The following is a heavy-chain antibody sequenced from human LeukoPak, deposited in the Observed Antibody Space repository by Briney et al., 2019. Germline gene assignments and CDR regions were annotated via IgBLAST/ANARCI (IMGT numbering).Heavy chain of an antibody. CDR1: GGTFSSYA. CDR2: IIPIFGTA. D-gene: IGHD6-6*01. V-gene: IGHV1-69*05. Sequence: SVKVSCKASGGTFSSYAISWVRQAPGQGLEWMGGIIPIFGTANYAQKFQGRVTITTDESTSTAYMELSSLRSEDTAVYYCARSESRYRTSSGVSWFDPWGQGTLVTVSS. CDR3: ARSESRYRTSSGVSWFDP. J-gene: IGHJ5*02.